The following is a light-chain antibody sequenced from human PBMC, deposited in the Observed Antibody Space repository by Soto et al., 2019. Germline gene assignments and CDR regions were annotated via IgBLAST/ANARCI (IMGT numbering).Light chain of an antibody. CDR1: SRHTNYA. CDR2: INSDGRH. CDR3: GTWGPGIWV. V-gene: IGLV4-69*01. Sequence: QPVLTQSPSASASLGASVKLTCSLSSRHTNYAIAWHQVQPEKGPRYLMKINSDGRHIKGDGIPDRFSGSSSGAERYLTISSLRSEEGAGYCCGTWGPGIWVFGGGTKLTVL. J-gene: IGLJ3*02.